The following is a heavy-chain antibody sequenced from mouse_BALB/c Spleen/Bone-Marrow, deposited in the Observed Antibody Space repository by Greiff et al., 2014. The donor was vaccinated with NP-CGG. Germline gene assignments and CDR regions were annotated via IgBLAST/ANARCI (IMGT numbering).Heavy chain of an antibody. CDR1: GYTFTDYN. CDR3: ARSRGTTATTYYFDY. V-gene: IGHV1S29*02. CDR2: IYPHNGGN. D-gene: IGHD1-2*01. Sequence: EVKLMESGPELVKPGASAKISCKASGYTFTDYNMHWVKQSHGKSLEWIVYIYPHNGGNGYNQKFKNKATLTVDSSSSTAYMELRSLTSEDSAVYYCARSRGTTATTYYFDYWGQGTTLTVSS. J-gene: IGHJ2*01.